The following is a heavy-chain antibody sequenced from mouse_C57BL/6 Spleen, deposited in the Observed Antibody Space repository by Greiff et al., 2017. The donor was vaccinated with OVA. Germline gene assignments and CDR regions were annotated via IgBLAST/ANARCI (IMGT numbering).Heavy chain of an antibody. CDR2: IDPSDSET. Sequence: QVQLQQPGAELVRPGSSVKLSCKASGYTFTSYWMHWVKQRPIQGLEWIGNIDPSDSETHYNQKFKDKATLTVDKSSSTAYMQLSSLTSEDSAVYYCAREGTGPLDYRGQGTTLTVSS. D-gene: IGHD4-1*01. V-gene: IGHV1-52*01. CDR1: GYTFTSYW. J-gene: IGHJ2*01. CDR3: AREGTGPLDY.